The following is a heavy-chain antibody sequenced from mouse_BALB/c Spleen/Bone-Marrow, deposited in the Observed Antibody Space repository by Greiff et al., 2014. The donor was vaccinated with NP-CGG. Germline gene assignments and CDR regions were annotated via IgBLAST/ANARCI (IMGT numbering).Heavy chain of an antibody. Sequence: EVKLMESGGGLVQPGGSLKLSCAASGFDFSRYWMSWVRQAPGKGLEWIGEINPDSSTINYTPSLKDKFIISRDNAKNTLYLQMRKVRSEDIALYYCARQGYYGYSDYWGQGTTLTVSS. D-gene: IGHD1-2*01. J-gene: IGHJ2*01. V-gene: IGHV4-1*02. CDR2: INPDSSTI. CDR1: GFDFSRYW. CDR3: ARQGYYGYSDY.